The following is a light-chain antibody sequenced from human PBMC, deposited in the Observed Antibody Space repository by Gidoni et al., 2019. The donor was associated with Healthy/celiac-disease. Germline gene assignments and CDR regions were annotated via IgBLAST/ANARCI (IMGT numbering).Light chain of an antibody. CDR2: AAS. J-gene: IGKJ4*01. CDR1: QSISSY. Sequence: DIQMTQSPSSLSASVGDRVTITCQASQSISSYLNWYQQKPGKAPKLLIYAASSLQSGVPSRFSGSGSGTDFTLTISSLQPEDFATYYCQQRYSTPLTFGGGTKVEIK. CDR3: QQRYSTPLT. V-gene: IGKV1-39*01.